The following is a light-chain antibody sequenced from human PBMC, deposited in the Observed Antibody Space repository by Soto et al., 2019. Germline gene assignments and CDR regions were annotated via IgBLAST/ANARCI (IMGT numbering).Light chain of an antibody. Sequence: DIQITQSPSTLSAGVGDRVTITCRASQRISTYLNWYQQKPGKAPTLLIYAASSLQSGVPSRFSGGGSGTDFTPTINTLQPEDFATYFCQQCYTSPRTLGQGTKVEI. CDR1: QRISTY. J-gene: IGKJ1*01. CDR3: QQCYTSPRT. CDR2: AAS. V-gene: IGKV1-39*01.